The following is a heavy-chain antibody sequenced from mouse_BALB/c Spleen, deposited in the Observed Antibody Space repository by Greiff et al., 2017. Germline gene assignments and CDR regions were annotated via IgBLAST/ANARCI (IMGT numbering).Heavy chain of an antibody. CDR2: ISSGGSYT. Sequence: EVKLQESGGDLVKPGGSLKLSCAASGFTFSSYGMSWVRQTPDKRLEWVATISSGGSYTYYPDSVKGRFTISRDNAKNTLYLQMSSLKSEDTAMYYCAREGYDGFMDYWGQGTSVTVSS. D-gene: IGHD2-14*01. J-gene: IGHJ4*01. CDR1: GFTFSSYG. V-gene: IGHV5-6*01. CDR3: AREGYDGFMDY.